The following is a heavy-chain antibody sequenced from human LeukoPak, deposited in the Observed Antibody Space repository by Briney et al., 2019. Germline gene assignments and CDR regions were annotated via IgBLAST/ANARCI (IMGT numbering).Heavy chain of an antibody. D-gene: IGHD3-10*01. CDR3: ARSMVRGIDY. CDR2: IYYSGNT. V-gene: IGHV4-59*08. CDR1: GGSISSYY. Sequence: PSETLSLTCSVSGGSISSYYWSWLRQPPGRGLEGIGYIYYSGNTNYNPSLTSRVTISVDTSKNQFSLKLSSVTAADTAVYYCARSMVRGIDYWGQGTLVTVSS. J-gene: IGHJ4*02.